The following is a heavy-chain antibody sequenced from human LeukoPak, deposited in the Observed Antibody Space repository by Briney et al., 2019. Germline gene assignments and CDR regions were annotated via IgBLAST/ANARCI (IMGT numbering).Heavy chain of an antibody. CDR3: ATYRQVLLPFES. J-gene: IGHJ4*02. CDR1: GFTFSTFA. D-gene: IGHD2-8*02. Sequence: GGCLRLSCAASGFTFSTFAMIWVRQPPGKGLEWVSSIFPSGGEIHYADSVRGRFTISRDNSKSTLSLQMNSLRAEDTAIYYCATYRQVLLPFESWGQGTLVTVSS. CDR2: IFPSGGEI. V-gene: IGHV3-23*01.